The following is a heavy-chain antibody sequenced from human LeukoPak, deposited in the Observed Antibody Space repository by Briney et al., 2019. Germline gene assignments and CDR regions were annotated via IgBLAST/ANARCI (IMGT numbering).Heavy chain of an antibody. D-gene: IGHD2-8*01. CDR1: GGSISSSY. Sequence: SETLSLTCTVSGGSISSSYWSWIRQPPGKGLEWIGYISYSGGTNYNPSLKSRVTISVDTSKNQFSLKLSSVTAADTAVYYCARGLRCTNGVCYHPGNDYWGQGTLVTVSS. J-gene: IGHJ4*02. CDR2: ISYSGGT. CDR3: ARGLRCTNGVCYHPGNDY. V-gene: IGHV4-59*12.